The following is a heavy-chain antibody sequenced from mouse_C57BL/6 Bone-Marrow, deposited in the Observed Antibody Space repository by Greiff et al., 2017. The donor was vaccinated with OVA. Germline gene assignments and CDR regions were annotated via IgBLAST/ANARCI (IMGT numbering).Heavy chain of an antibody. Sequence: EVKLMESGAELVRPGASVKLSCTASGFNIKDDYMHWVKQRPEQGLEWIGWIDPENGDTVYASKFQGKATITADTSSNTAYLQLSSLASEDTAVYYCTYYAWFSYWGQGTLVTVSA. D-gene: IGHD1-1*01. CDR2: IDPENGDT. CDR3: TYYAWFSY. J-gene: IGHJ3*01. CDR1: GFNIKDDY. V-gene: IGHV14-4*01.